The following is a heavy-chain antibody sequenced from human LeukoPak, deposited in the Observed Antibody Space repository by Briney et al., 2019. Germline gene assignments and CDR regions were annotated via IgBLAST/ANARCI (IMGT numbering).Heavy chain of an antibody. Sequence: GASVKVSCKASGYTFTSYAMNWVRQAPGQGLEWMGWINTNTGNPTYAQGFTGRFVFSLDTSVSTAYLQISSLKAEDTAVYYCARDKGMRDSGSYYWFDPWGQGTLVTVSS. D-gene: IGHD1-26*01. V-gene: IGHV7-4-1*02. J-gene: IGHJ5*02. CDR2: INTNTGNP. CDR3: ARDKGMRDSGSYYWFDP. CDR1: GYTFTSYA.